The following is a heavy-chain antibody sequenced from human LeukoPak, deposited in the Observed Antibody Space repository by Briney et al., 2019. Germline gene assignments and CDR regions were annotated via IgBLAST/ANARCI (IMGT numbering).Heavy chain of an antibody. CDR3: AIPLYSGSYWDF. V-gene: IGHV3-23*01. Sequence: PGGSLRLSCAASGVTFSGYAMSWGRQAPGKGLEWVSAISGSGGSTYYADSVKGRFTIHRDNSKNTLYLQMNSLRAEDTAVYYCAIPLYSGSYWDFWGQGTLVTVSS. J-gene: IGHJ4*02. CDR2: ISGSGGST. CDR1: GVTFSGYA. D-gene: IGHD1-26*01.